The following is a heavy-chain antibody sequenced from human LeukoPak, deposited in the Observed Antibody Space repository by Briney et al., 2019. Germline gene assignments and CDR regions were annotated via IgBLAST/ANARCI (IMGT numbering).Heavy chain of an antibody. CDR2: INPNSGGT. Sequence: GASVKVSCKASGYTFTGYYTYWVRQAPGQGLEWMGWINPNSGGTSYAQKFQGRVTMTRDTSVSTAYMELSRLRSDDTAVYYCARETYYYGSGSSQVFDYWGQGTLVTVSS. CDR1: GYTFTGYY. CDR3: ARETYYYGSGSSQVFDY. V-gene: IGHV1-2*02. D-gene: IGHD3-10*01. J-gene: IGHJ4*02.